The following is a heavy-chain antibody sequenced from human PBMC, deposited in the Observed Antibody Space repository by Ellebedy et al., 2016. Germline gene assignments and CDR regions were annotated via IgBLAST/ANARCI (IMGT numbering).Heavy chain of an antibody. CDR1: GYTFTSYA. CDR2: INPSGGST. J-gene: IGHJ5*02. CDR3: ARDQGYSYGYYWFDP. Sequence: ASVKVSCXASGYTFTSYAMNWVRQAPGQGLEWMGIINPSGGSTSYAQKFQGRVTMTRDTSTSTVYMELSSLRSEDTAVYYCARDQGYSYGYYWFDPWGQGTLVTVSS. D-gene: IGHD5-18*01. V-gene: IGHV1-46*01.